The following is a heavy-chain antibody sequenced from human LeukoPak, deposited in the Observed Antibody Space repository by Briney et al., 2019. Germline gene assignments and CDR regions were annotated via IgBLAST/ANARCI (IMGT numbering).Heavy chain of an antibody. CDR2: IWYDGSYK. D-gene: IGHD6-13*01. CDR1: GFTFSNYG. Sequence: GGSLRLSCAASGFTFSNYGMHWVRQAPGKGLEWVAVIWYDGSYKSYADSVRGRFTISRDNSKNTLFLQMNSLRADDTAVYYCARDTLIAAPKTGTVTRIGWFDPWGQGTLVTVSS. J-gene: IGHJ5*02. CDR3: ARDTLIAAPKTGTVTRIGWFDP. V-gene: IGHV3-33*01.